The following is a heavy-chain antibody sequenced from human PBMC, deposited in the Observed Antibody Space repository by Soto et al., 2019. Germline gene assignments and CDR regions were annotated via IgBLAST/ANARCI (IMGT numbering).Heavy chain of an antibody. CDR1: GFTFSSYG. V-gene: IGHV3-30*18. J-gene: IGHJ6*02. CDR3: AKANPAMVKYGMDV. CDR2: ISYDGSNK. D-gene: IGHD5-18*01. Sequence: QVQLVESGGGVVQPGRSLRLSCAASGFTFSSYGMHWVRQAPGKGLEWVAVISYDGSNKYYADSVKGRFTISRDNSKNTLYLQMNCLRAEDTAVYYCAKANPAMVKYGMDVWGQGTTVTVSS.